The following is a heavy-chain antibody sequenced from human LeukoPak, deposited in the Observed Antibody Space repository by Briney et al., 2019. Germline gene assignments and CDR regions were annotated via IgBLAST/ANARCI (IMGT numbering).Heavy chain of an antibody. CDR3: ARMAAAGRDNWFDP. V-gene: IGHV1-2*02. CDR2: INPNSGGT. D-gene: IGHD6-13*01. CDR1: GYTFTGYY. J-gene: IGHJ5*02. Sequence: GASVKVSCKASGYTFTGYYMHWVRQAPGQGLEWMGWINPNSGGTNYAQKFQGRVTITRDTSISTAYLELRSLTSDDTAIYYCARMAAAGRDNWFDPWGQGTLVTVST.